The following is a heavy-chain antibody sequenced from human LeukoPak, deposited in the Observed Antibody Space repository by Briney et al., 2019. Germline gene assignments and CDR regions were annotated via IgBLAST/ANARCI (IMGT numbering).Heavy chain of an antibody. Sequence: ASVKVSCKALGYPFTAFSLHWVRQAPGQGPEWMAIINPGIFTTTYAQKLQDRITVTSDTSTATVYMELRSLRLGDTAVYFCARDWAHGSFDLWGQEPWSPSPQ. CDR3: ARDWAHGSFDL. CDR1: GYPFTAFS. J-gene: IGHJ4*01. V-gene: IGHV1-46*01. D-gene: IGHD3-16*01. CDR2: INPGIFTT.